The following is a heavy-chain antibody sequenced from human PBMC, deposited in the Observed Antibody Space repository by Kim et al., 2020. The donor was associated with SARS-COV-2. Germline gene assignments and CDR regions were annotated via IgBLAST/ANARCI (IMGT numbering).Heavy chain of an antibody. Sequence: WFYDYASTMKSRISTDTDASKNQFSLQLNSVTPEDTAVYYCARGMNWFDPWGQGTLVTVSS. CDR3: ARGMNWFDP. J-gene: IGHJ5*02. CDR2: WFY. V-gene: IGHV6-1*01.